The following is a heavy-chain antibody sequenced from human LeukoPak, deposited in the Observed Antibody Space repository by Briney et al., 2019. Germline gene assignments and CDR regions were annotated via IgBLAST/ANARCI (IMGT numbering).Heavy chain of an antibody. D-gene: IGHD3-10*02. CDR1: GFPISTYE. CDR3: AELGSTMIGGV. J-gene: IGHJ6*04. Sequence: WGSLRLSCTASGFPISTYELSCCSQAPGRERVGVSYISSSGSTIYYADSVKGRFTISRDNAKNSLYLQMNSLRAEDTAVYYCAELGSTMIGGVWGKGTTVTISS. CDR2: ISSSGSTI. V-gene: IGHV3-48*03.